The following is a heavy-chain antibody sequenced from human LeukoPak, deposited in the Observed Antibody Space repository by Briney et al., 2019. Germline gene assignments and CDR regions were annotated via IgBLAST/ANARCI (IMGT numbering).Heavy chain of an antibody. V-gene: IGHV4-4*09. CDR1: GGSISYYY. Sequence: SETLSLTCTVSGGSISYYYWSWIRQPPGKGLEWIGCIYTSGSTNYNPSLKSRVTISVDTSKNQFSLKLSSVTAADTAVYYCARRTGYCSSTSCYTGWFDPWGQGTLVTVSS. D-gene: IGHD2-2*02. CDR3: ARRTGYCSSTSCYTGWFDP. J-gene: IGHJ5*02. CDR2: IYTSGST.